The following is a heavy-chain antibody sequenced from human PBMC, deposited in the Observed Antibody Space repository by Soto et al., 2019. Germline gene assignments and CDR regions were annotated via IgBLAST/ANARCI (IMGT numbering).Heavy chain of an antibody. CDR1: GGSFSGYY. D-gene: IGHD5-12*01. Sequence: SETLSLTCAVYGGSFSGYYWSWIRQPPGKGLEWIGEINHSGSTNYNPSLKSRVTISVDTSKNQFSLKLSSVTAADTAVYYCARTLWIPFDYWGHGTLVTVSS. CDR3: ARTLWIPFDY. V-gene: IGHV4-34*01. J-gene: IGHJ4*01. CDR2: INHSGST.